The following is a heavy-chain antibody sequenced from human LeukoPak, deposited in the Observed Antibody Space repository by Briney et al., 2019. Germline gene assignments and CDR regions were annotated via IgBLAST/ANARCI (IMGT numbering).Heavy chain of an antibody. CDR2: ISGSGGST. V-gene: IGHV3-23*01. J-gene: IGHJ4*02. CDR3: AKDYDSSGYWGYYFNY. D-gene: IGHD3-22*01. CDR1: VFTFSSYA. Sequence: GGSLRLSCAASVFTFSSYAMSWVRQAPGKGLEWVSEISGSGGSTYYADSVKGRYTISRDNSKNTLYLQMNSLRAEDTAVYYCAKDYDSSGYWGYYFNYWGQGTLVTVSS.